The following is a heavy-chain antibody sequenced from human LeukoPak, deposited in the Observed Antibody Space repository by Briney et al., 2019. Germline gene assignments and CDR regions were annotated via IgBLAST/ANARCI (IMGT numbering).Heavy chain of an antibody. J-gene: IGHJ4*02. CDR1: GYTLSTYG. V-gene: IGHV1-18*01. CDR3: ATTRGSHVLTPYFDY. Sequence: ASVKVSCKASGYTLSTYGVSWVRQAPGQGLEWMGRISAYNSYTRYVEKFQGRVTMTIDTSTNTADMELRSLRSDDTAVYYCATTRGSHVLTPYFDYWGQGTLVTVSS. D-gene: IGHD3-16*01. CDR2: ISAYNSYT.